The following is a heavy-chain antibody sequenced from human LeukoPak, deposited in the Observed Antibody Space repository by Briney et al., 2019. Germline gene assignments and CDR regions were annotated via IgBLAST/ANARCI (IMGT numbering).Heavy chain of an antibody. Sequence: SGGSLRLSCAVSGFTSSSYWMHWVRQAPGKGLEWVSSISSSSSYIYYADSVKGRFTISRDNAKNSLYLQMNSLRAEDTAVYYCARGGYDILTGYDYWGQGTLVTVSS. CDR3: ARGGYDILTGYDY. D-gene: IGHD3-9*01. CDR2: ISSSSSYI. V-gene: IGHV3-21*01. J-gene: IGHJ4*02. CDR1: GFTSSSYW.